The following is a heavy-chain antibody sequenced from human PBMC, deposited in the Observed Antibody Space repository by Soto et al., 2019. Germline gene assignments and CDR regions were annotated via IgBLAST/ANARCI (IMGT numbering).Heavy chain of an antibody. CDR1: GFTFSSYD. V-gene: IGHV3-13*01. J-gene: IGHJ4*02. Sequence: GGSLRLSCAASGFTFSSYDMHWVRQATGKGLEWVSAIGTAGDTYYPGSVKGRFTISRENAKNSLYLQMNSLRAGDTAVYYCARAGYCSSSSCEGHFDYWGQGPLVTVSS. CDR2: IGTAGDT. CDR3: ARAGYCSSSSCEGHFDY. D-gene: IGHD2-2*01.